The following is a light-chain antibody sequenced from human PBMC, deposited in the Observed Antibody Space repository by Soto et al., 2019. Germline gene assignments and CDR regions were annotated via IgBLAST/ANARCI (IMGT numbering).Light chain of an antibody. CDR3: NSYTTSSTYV. J-gene: IGLJ1*01. Sequence: QSALTQPRSVSGSPGQSVTISCTGTTGDVGGSGHVSWYQQHPGKAPKLVIYDVNQRPSGVPDRFSGSKSGNTASLTISGLQAEDESDYYCNSYTTSSTYVFGTGTKLTVL. CDR2: DVN. CDR1: TGDVGGSGH. V-gene: IGLV2-11*01.